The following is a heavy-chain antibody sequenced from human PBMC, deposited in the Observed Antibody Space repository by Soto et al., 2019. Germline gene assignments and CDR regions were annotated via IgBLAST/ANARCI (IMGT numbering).Heavy chain of an antibody. D-gene: IGHD6-19*01. J-gene: IGHJ6*02. CDR3: AKPASGWYPKLMNGMDV. Sequence: DVQLLESGGGLVQPGGSLRLSCVVSGFTFSSYAMSWVRQAPGKGLAWVSSISGSGGNIYYAESVNGRFTISRDNSKNRLHLQMNSLRAEDTAGYYCAKPASGWYPKLMNGMDVWGQGTTVTVSS. V-gene: IGHV3-23*01. CDR2: ISGSGGNI. CDR1: GFTFSSYA.